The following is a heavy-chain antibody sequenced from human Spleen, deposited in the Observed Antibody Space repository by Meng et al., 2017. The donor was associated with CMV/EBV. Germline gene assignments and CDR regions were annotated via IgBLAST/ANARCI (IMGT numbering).Heavy chain of an antibody. D-gene: IGHD1-26*01. J-gene: IGHJ5*02. CDR2: IIPMYGIA. CDR3: ARGPYSGTFQS. V-gene: IGHV1-69*05. CDR1: GGPFSTFA. Sequence: SCTASGGPFSTFAISWVRQAPGHGLEWMGGIIPMYGIANYAQKFQGRVTITTDESTSTAYMELSSLRSEDTAVYYCARGPYSGTFQSWGQGTLVTVSS.